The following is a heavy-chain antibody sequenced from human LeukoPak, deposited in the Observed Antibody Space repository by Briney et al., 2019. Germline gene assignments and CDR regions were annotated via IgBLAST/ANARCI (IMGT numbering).Heavy chain of an antibody. Sequence: GASVKVSCKASGYTFTSYGISWVRQAPGQRLEWMGWISAYNGNTNYAQKLQGRVTMTTDTSTSTAYMELRSLRSDDTAVYYCARDLRITMIVVVIGDFDYWGQGTLVTVSS. CDR3: ARDLRITMIVVVIGDFDY. CDR1: GYTFTSYG. CDR2: ISAYNGNT. V-gene: IGHV1-18*01. J-gene: IGHJ4*02. D-gene: IGHD3-22*01.